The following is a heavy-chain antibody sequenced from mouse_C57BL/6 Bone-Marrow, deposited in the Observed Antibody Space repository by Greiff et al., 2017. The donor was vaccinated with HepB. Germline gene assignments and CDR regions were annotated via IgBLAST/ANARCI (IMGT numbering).Heavy chain of an antibody. Sequence: EVKLMESGEGLVKPGGSLKLSCAASGFTFSSYAMSWVRQTPEKRLEWVAYISSGGDYIYYADTVKGRFTISRDNARNTLYLQMSSLKSEDTAMYYCTRGPIYYGYDEGFAYWGQGTLVTVSA. V-gene: IGHV5-9-1*02. D-gene: IGHD2-2*01. CDR3: TRGPIYYGYDEGFAY. CDR1: GFTFSSYA. J-gene: IGHJ3*01. CDR2: ISSGGDYI.